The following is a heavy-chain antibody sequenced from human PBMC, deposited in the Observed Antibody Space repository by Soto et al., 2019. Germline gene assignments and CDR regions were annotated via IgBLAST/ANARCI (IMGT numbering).Heavy chain of an antibody. D-gene: IGHD6-6*01. CDR1: GFTFSSYA. CDR3: ARDGYVLYSSSSEFGFWFDP. Sequence: QVQLVESGGGVVQPGRSLRLSCAASGFTFSSYAMHWVRQAPGKGLEWVAVISYDGSNKYYADSVKGRFTISRDNSKNTLYLQMNRLRAEETAVYYCARDGYVLYSSSSEFGFWFDPWGQGTLVTVSS. V-gene: IGHV3-30-3*01. J-gene: IGHJ5*02. CDR2: ISYDGSNK.